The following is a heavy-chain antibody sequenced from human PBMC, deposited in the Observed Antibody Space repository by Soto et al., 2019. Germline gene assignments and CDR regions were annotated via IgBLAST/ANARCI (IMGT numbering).Heavy chain of an antibody. CDR1: GGTFSNRS. V-gene: IGHV1-69*13. CDR2: IIPMFPTA. CDR3: ARDDATYCGGDCYRYFYYGMDV. Sequence: SVNGSWKSSGGTFSNRSISWVREAPGQGLECVGGIIPMFPTAYYAQRFQGRVTITADDSTTTVYMELSGLRSEDTAMYYCARDDATYCGGDCYRYFYYGMDVWGQGTTVTVSS. D-gene: IGHD2-21*02. J-gene: IGHJ6*02.